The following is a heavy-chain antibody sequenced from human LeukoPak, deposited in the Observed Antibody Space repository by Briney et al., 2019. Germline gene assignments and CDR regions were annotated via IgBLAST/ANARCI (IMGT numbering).Heavy chain of an antibody. Sequence: SETLSLTCTVSGGSISSGGYYWSWIRQHPGTGLEWIGYIYYSGSAYYNPSLKSRVTISVDTSKNQFSLKLSSVTAADTAVYYCARDWGYYYDSSGYYPWGQGTLVTVSS. CDR3: ARDWGYYYDSSGYYP. D-gene: IGHD3-22*01. CDR1: GGSISSGGYY. V-gene: IGHV4-31*03. J-gene: IGHJ5*02. CDR2: IYYSGSA.